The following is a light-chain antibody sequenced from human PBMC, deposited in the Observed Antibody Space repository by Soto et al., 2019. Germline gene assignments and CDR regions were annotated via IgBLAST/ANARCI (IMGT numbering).Light chain of an antibody. CDR3: SSYTSSRTVV. CDR1: SSEVGGYNY. J-gene: IGLJ2*01. V-gene: IGLV2-14*01. Sequence: QSALTQPASVSGSPRQSSTISFTGTSSEVGGYNYVSWYQQHPGKDPKLMIYGVTNRPSGVSDRFSGSKSGSTASLTISGLQAEDEADYYCSSYTSSRTVVFGGGTKVTVL. CDR2: GVT.